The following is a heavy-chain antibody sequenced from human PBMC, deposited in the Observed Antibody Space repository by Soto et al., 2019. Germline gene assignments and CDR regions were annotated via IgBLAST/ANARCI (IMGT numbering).Heavy chain of an antibody. Sequence: ASVKVSCKASGYTFTSYGISWVRQAPGQGLEWMGWISAYNGNTNYAQKLQGRVTMTTDTSTSTAFMELRSLRSDDTAVYYCARDAPYYDYVWGSYPRGWFDPWGQGTLVTV. V-gene: IGHV1-18*04. CDR1: GYTFTSYG. CDR3: ARDAPYYDYVWGSYPRGWFDP. CDR2: ISAYNGNT. J-gene: IGHJ5*02. D-gene: IGHD3-16*01.